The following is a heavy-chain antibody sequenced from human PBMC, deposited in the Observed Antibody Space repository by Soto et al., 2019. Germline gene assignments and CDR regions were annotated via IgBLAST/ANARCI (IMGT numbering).Heavy chain of an antibody. V-gene: IGHV3-30*18. CDR1: GFTFSSYG. D-gene: IGHD3-3*01. J-gene: IGHJ6*02. CDR3: AKDAAGYYDFWSGYYSYYYYGMDV. CDR2: ISYDGSNK. Sequence: GGSLRLSCAASGFTFSSYGMHWVRQAPGKGLEWVAGISYDGSNKYYADSVKGRFTISRDNSKNTLYLQMNSLRAEDTAVYYCAKDAAGYYDFWSGYYSYYYYGMDVWGQGTTVNVSS.